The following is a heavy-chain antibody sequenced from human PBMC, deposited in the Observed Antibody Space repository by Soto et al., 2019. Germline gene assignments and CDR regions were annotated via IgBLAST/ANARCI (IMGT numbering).Heavy chain of an antibody. CDR2: ISGSGGST. CDR1: GFTSSSYA. CDR3: AKDPSGSYFSARDDAFDI. V-gene: IGHV3-23*01. J-gene: IGHJ3*02. Sequence: GGSLRLSCAASGFTSSSYAMSWVRQAPGKGLEWVSAISGSGGSTYYADSVKGRFTISRDNSKNTLYLQMNSLRAEDTAVYYCAKDPSGSYFSARDDAFDIWGQGTMVTVSS. D-gene: IGHD1-26*01.